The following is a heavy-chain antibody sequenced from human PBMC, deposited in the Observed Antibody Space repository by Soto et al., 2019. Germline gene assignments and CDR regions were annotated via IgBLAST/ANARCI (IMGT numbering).Heavy chain of an antibody. Sequence: SETLSLTCTVSGGSISSSSYSWSWIRQHPGKGLEWIGYVYFSGNTDYNPSLKSRVTISVDTSKKQFSLRLTSVTVADTAVYYCAREFDYYQYWGQGSLVTVSS. V-gene: IGHV4-31*03. CDR1: GGSISSSSYS. CDR3: AREFDYYQY. CDR2: VYFSGNT. J-gene: IGHJ4*02. D-gene: IGHD3-10*01.